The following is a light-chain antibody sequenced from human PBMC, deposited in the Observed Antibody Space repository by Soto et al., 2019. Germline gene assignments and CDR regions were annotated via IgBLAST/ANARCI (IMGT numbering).Light chain of an antibody. CDR3: HQRSRWPIT. CDR2: DAF. Sequence: EIVLTQSPSTLSLSPGERATLSCRASQSVSNYLAWYQEKPGQAPRLLIYDAFNRATGIPARFSGSGSGTDFTLTISSLEPEDFAVYYCHQRSRWPITFGQGTRLEIK. V-gene: IGKV3-11*01. J-gene: IGKJ5*01. CDR1: QSVSNY.